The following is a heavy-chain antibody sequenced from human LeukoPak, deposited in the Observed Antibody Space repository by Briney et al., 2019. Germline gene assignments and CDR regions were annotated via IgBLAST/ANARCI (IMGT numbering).Heavy chain of an antibody. Sequence: XWVRQAXXXXLAGVSAISGVIGSTYCADSVKGRFTISRHNSKNTLYLQMNSLRDEDTAVYYCAKHRFESGGYHSTDWGQGTLVTVSS. CDR3: AKHRFESGGYHSTD. V-gene: IGHV3-23*01. D-gene: IGHD3-22*01. J-gene: IGHJ4*02. CDR2: ISGVIGST.